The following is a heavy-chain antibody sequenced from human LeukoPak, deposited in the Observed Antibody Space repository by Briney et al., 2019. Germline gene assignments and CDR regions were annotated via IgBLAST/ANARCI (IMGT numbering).Heavy chain of an antibody. CDR2: FDPEDGET. CDR3: ATDRGAAARNY. CDR1: GYTFTDYY. D-gene: IGHD6-13*01. V-gene: IGHV1-24*01. Sequence: GASVKVSCKASGYTFTDYYMHWVQQAPGKGLEWMGGFDPEDGETIYAQKFRGRVTMTEDTSTDTAYMELSSLRSEDTAVYYCATDRGAAARNYWGQGTLVTVSS. J-gene: IGHJ4*02.